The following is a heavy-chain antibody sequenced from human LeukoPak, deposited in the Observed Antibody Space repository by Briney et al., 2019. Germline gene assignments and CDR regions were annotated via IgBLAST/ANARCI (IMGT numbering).Heavy chain of an antibody. CDR1: GGTFSSYA. CDR3: ARAWGDFEYSTP. Sequence: ASVKVSCKASGGTFSSYAISWVRQAPGQGLEWMGGIIPIFGTANYAQKFQGRVTITADESTSTAYMELSSLRSEDTAVYYCARAWGDFEYSTPWGQGTLVTVSS. D-gene: IGHD6-6*01. V-gene: IGHV1-69*01. J-gene: IGHJ4*02. CDR2: IIPIFGTA.